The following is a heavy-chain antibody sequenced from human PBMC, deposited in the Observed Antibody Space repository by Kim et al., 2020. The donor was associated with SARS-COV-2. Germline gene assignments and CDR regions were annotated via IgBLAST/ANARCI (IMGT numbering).Heavy chain of an antibody. Sequence: KYSADSGKGRFTISRDNSKNTRDLQMNSLRAEDTAVYYCAREIVSYYGMDVWGQGTTVTVSS. V-gene: IGHV3-30*01. J-gene: IGHJ6*02. D-gene: IGHD1-26*01. CDR3: AREIVSYYGMDV. CDR2: K.